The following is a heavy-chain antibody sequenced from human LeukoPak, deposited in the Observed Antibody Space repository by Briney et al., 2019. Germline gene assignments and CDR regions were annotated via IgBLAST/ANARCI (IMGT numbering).Heavy chain of an antibody. J-gene: IGHJ5*02. CDR1: GGSISSYY. Sequence: SQTLSLTCTVSGGSISSYYWSWIRQPPGKGLEWIGYIYYSGSTNYNPSLKSRVTISVDTSKNQFSLKLSSVTAADTAVYYCARSAVVVFRGFDPWGQGTLVTVSS. CDR2: IYYSGST. D-gene: IGHD2-15*01. V-gene: IGHV4-59*01. CDR3: ARSAVVVFRGFDP.